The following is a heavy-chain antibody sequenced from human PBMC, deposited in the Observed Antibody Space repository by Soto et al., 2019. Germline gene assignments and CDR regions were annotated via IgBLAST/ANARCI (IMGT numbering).Heavy chain of an antibody. V-gene: IGHV5-10-1*01. J-gene: IGHJ5*02. CDR1: GYSFTSYW. Sequence: GESLKISCKGSGYSFTSYWISWVRQMPGKGLEWMGRIDPSDSYTDYSPSFQGHVTISADKSISTAYLQWSGLKASDTAMYYCASQSRLVNNWFDPWGQGTLVTVSS. CDR2: IDPSDSYT. CDR3: ASQSRLVNNWFDP. D-gene: IGHD3-9*01.